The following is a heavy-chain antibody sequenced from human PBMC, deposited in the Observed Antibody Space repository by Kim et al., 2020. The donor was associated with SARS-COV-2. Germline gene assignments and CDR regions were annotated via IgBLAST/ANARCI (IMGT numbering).Heavy chain of an antibody. CDR2: GST. Sequence: GSTYYADSVKGRFTISRDNSKNTLYLQMSSLRAEDTAVYYCVYMSGSYTNWGQGTLVTVSS. D-gene: IGHD1-26*01. J-gene: IGHJ4*02. V-gene: IGHV3-64D*09. CDR3: VYMSGSYTN.